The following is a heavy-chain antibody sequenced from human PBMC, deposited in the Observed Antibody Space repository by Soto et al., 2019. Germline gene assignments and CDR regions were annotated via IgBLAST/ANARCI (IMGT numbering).Heavy chain of an antibody. D-gene: IGHD2-2*01. CDR2: IYHTGKT. V-gene: IGHV4-31*03. J-gene: IGHJ5*02. Sequence: SETLSLTCTVSGDAIYIGGYYWTWIRQHPGKGLEWIGYIYHTGKTYYNPSLESRVTMSVDTSKNQFSLKLASVTAADTAVYYCARGGSSTANWIDPWGQETLVTAS. CDR1: GDAIYIGGYY. CDR3: ARGGSSTANWIDP.